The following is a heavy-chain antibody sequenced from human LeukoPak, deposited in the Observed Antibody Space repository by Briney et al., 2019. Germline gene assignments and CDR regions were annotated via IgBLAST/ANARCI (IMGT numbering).Heavy chain of an antibody. D-gene: IGHD5-24*01. CDR3: ARGGLQHYGMDV. V-gene: IGHV1-8*01. CDR2: MNPNSGNT. J-gene: IGHJ6*02. CDR1: GYTFTSYD. Sequence: ASVKVSCKASGYTFTSYDIDWVRQATGQGLEWMGWMNPNSGNTGYAQKSQGRVTMTRNTSISTAYMELSSLRSEDTAVYYCARGGLQHYGMDVWGQGTTVTVSS.